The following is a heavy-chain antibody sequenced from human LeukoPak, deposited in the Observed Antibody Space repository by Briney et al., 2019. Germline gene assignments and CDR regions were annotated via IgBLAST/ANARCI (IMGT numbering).Heavy chain of an antibody. CDR3: AKVKGRIAAFGYLDL. CDR2: ISYDGSNK. Sequence: PGGSLRLSCAASGFTFSSYGMHWVRQAPGKGLEWVALISYDGSNKYYADSVKGRFTISRDNSKNTLYLLMSSLRADDTAMYYCAKVKGRIAAFGYLDLWGRGTLVTVSS. CDR1: GFTFSSYG. D-gene: IGHD6-13*01. J-gene: IGHJ2*01. V-gene: IGHV3-30*18.